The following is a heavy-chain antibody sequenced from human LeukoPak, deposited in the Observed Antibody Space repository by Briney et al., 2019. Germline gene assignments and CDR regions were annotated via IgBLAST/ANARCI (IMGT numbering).Heavy chain of an antibody. CDR2: IDHSGIT. CDR1: GGSFSGYY. J-gene: IGHJ4*02. Sequence: SETLSLTCAVYGGSFSGYYWSWIRQPPGKGLEWIGEIDHSGITNYNPSLKSRVTISVDTSKNQFSLKLSSVTAADTAVYYCAREDSNSFDYWGQGTLVTVSS. D-gene: IGHD4-11*01. V-gene: IGHV4-34*01. CDR3: AREDSNSFDY.